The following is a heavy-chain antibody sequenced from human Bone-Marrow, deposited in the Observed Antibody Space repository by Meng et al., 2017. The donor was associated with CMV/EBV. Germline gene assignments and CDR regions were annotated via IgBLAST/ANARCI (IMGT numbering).Heavy chain of an antibody. CDR2: MNPNSGNT. D-gene: IGHD2-2*01. V-gene: IGHV1-8*01. CDR1: GYTFTSYD. J-gene: IGHJ5*02. Sequence: ASVKVSCKASGYTFTSYDINWVRQATGQGLEWMGWMNPNSGNTGYAQKFQGRVTMTRDTSISTAYMELSSLTSEDTAVYYCARDGYCSSTSCSGWFDPWGQGTLVTVSS. CDR3: ARDGYCSSTSCSGWFDP.